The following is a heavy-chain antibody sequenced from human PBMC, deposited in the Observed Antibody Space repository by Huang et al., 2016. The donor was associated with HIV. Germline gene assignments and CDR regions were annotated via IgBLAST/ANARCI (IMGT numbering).Heavy chain of an antibody. J-gene: IGHJ5*02. V-gene: IGHV3-21*02. CDR2: IGSDSSYI. CDR1: GFAFSSYG. Sequence: EVELVESGGGLVRPGGALSATWSAVGFAFSSYGMNGVRQAPGKGLWWVAFIGSDSSYIYYADSVKGRVTISRDNAKSSIYLQLDSLRAEDTAVYYCAYQQWLVGGLNHWGQGTLVVVSS. D-gene: IGHD6-19*01. CDR3: AYQQWLVGGLNH.